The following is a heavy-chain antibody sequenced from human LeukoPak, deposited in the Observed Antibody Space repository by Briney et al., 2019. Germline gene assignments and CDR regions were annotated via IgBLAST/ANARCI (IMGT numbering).Heavy chain of an antibody. Sequence: PSETLSLTCTGSGCSFSSYSWSWIRQPPGKGLEWIGYTYYSGSINYNPSPKSRVTTSADTTKNQFSLKLSTVTAADTAVYYCARDGQWPGMDVWGKGTTVTVSS. V-gene: IGHV4-59*01. CDR2: TYYSGSI. J-gene: IGHJ6*04. D-gene: IGHD6-19*01. CDR1: GCSFSSYS. CDR3: ARDGQWPGMDV.